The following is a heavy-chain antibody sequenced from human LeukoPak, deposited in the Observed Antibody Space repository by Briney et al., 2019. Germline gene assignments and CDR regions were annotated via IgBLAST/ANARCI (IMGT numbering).Heavy chain of an antibody. D-gene: IGHD6-13*01. Sequence: ASVKVSCKASGYTFTSHYMFWVRQAPGQGLEWMGIINPSGGSTTYAQNFQGRISMTSDTSTSTVCMELSSLRSEDTAVYYCARAQLAFYYYYGMDVWGQGTTVTVSS. J-gene: IGHJ6*02. V-gene: IGHV1-46*01. CDR2: INPSGGST. CDR1: GYTFTSHY. CDR3: ARAQLAFYYYYGMDV.